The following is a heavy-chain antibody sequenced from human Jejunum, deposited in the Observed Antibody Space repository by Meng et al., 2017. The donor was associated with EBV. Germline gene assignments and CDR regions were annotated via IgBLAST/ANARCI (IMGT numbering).Heavy chain of an antibody. V-gene: IGHV4-4*02. D-gene: IGHD5-24*01. Sequence: QVQLQESGPGSVKPSRTLSLTCAVSGGSISTDNWWSWVRQPPGKGLEYIGEIHHSGSTKYNPSLKSRVTISVDKSNNHFSLKLSSVTAADTAVYYWARDRGVEDYWGQGTLVTVSS. CDR3: ARDRGVEDY. J-gene: IGHJ4*02. CDR2: IHHSGST. CDR1: GGSISTDNW.